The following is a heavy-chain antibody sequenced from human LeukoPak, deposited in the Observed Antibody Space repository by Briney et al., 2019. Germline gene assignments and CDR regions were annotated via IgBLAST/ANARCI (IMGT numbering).Heavy chain of an antibody. J-gene: IGHJ4*02. V-gene: IGHV3-7*01. CDR2: IKQDGSEK. D-gene: IGHD6-19*01. CDR3: ARGLTVAGTGGY. Sequence: HPGGSLRLSCTASGFTFSSYCMSWVRQAPGKGLEWVANIKQDGSEKYYVDSVKGRFTISRDNAKNSLYLQMNSLRAEDTAVYYCARGLTVAGTGGYWGQGTLVTVSS. CDR1: GFTFSSYC.